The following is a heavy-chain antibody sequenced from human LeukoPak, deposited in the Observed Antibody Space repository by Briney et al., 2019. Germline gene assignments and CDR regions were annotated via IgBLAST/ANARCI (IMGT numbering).Heavy chain of an antibody. CDR3: ASSSRTYYDYVWGSYRPFDY. J-gene: IGHJ4*02. D-gene: IGHD3-16*02. CDR2: IYYSGST. Sequence: PSETLSLTCTVSGGSISSSSYYWGWIRQPPGKGLEWIVSIYYSGSTYYNPSLKSRVTISVDTSKNQFSLKLSSVTAADTAVYYCASSSRTYYDYVWGSYRPFDYWGQGTLVTVSS. CDR1: GGSISSSSYY. V-gene: IGHV4-39*01.